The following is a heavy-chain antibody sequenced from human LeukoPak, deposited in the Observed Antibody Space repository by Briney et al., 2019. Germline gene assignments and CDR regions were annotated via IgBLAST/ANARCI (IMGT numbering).Heavy chain of an antibody. Sequence: ASVKVSCKASGYTFTSYDINWVRQATGQGLEWLGSVNPNSGNTGYAQKFQGRVTMTRNTSLRTAYMELSSLRSEDTAVYYCARFSYDYVWGSYRRFDYWGQGTLVTVSS. CDR2: VNPNSGNT. V-gene: IGHV1-8*01. CDR3: ARFSYDYVWGSYRRFDY. J-gene: IGHJ4*02. D-gene: IGHD3-16*02. CDR1: GYTFTSYD.